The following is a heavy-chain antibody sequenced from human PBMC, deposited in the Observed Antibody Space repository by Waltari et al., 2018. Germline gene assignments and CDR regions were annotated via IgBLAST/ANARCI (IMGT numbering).Heavy chain of an antibody. V-gene: IGHV4-39*02. CDR3: AKDDGGIGGYSYNWRLLGLDY. CDR2: IYYSGST. J-gene: IGHJ4*02. CDR1: GGSISSSSYY. Sequence: QLQLQESGPGLVKPSETLSLTCTVSGGSISSSSYYWGWIRQPPGKGLEWIGSIYYSGSTYYNPSLKSRVTISVDTSKNTLYLQRSSLRVEDTALYYCAKDDGGIGGYSYNWRLLGLDYWGQGTLVTVSS. D-gene: IGHD2-15*01.